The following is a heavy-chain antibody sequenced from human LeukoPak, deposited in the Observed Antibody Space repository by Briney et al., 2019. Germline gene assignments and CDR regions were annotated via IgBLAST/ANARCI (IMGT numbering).Heavy chain of an antibody. CDR3: ARAGPRGVVITGLDC. J-gene: IGHJ4*02. Sequence: GGSLRLSCAASGFTLSSYTMHWVRQAPGKGLEWVAIISYDGSNKDYADSVKGRFTISRDNSKNTLYLQMNSLRAEDMAVYYCARAGPRGVVITGLDCWGQGTLVTVSS. D-gene: IGHD3-3*01. CDR1: GFTLSSYT. V-gene: IGHV3-30*04. CDR2: ISYDGSNK.